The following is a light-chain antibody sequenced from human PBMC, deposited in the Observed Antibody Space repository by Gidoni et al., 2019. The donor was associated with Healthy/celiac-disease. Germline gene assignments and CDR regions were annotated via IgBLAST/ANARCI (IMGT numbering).Light chain of an antibody. J-gene: IGLJ2*01. CDR1: KLGDKY. CDR2: QDS. CDR3: QAWDSSTVV. Sequence: SYELTQPHSVSVSPGKTASITFSGDKLGDKYACWYQQKPGQSPVLVIYQDSKRPSGIPERFSGSNSGNTATLTISGTQAMDEADYYCQAWDSSTVVFGGGTKLTVL. V-gene: IGLV3-1*01.